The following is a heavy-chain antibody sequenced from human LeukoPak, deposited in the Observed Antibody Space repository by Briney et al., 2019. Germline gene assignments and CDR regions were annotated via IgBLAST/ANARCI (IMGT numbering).Heavy chain of an antibody. J-gene: IGHJ4*02. CDR3: AKDLSGSFDY. CDR2: ISATDVRT. CDR1: GFTFSIYA. V-gene: IGHV3-23*01. Sequence: TGGSLRLSCAASGFTFSIYAMSWGRQAPGKGLEWVSAISATDVRTYYADSVKGRFTISRDNSKRTLYLQMNSLRAEDTALYYCAKDLSGSFDYWGQGSLVTVSS. D-gene: IGHD1-26*01.